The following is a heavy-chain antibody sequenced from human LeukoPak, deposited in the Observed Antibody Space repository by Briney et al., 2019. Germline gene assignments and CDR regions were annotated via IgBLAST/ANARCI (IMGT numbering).Heavy chain of an antibody. V-gene: IGHV3-74*03. CDR3: AELGITMIGGV. CDR2: INSDGSSI. J-gene: IGHJ6*04. CDR1: GFTFSSYW. Sequence: PGGSLRLSCAASGFTFSSYWMHWVRHGPGKGLVWVSRINSDGSSIMYADFVKGRFTISRDNAKNTLYLQINSLRAEDTAVYYCAELGITMIGGVWGKGTTVTISS. D-gene: IGHD3-10*02.